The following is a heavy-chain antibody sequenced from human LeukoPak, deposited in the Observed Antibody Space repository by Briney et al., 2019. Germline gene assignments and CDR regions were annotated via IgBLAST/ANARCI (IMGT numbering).Heavy chain of an antibody. V-gene: IGHV4-61*01. CDR1: GGSVSSGSYY. Sequence: PSETLSLTCTVSGGSVSSGSYYWSWIRQPPGKGLEWIGYIYYSGSTNYNPSLKSRVTISVDTSKNQFSLKLSSVTAADTAVYYCARVKRVVTAIPRCYFDYWGQGTLVTVSS. J-gene: IGHJ4*02. CDR3: ARVKRVVTAIPRCYFDY. CDR2: IYYSGST. D-gene: IGHD2-21*02.